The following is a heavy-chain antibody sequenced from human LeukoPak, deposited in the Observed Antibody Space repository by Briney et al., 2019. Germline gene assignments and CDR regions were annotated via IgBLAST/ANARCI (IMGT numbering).Heavy chain of an antibody. CDR3: AKGGFRREPTDY. J-gene: IGHJ4*02. CDR2: IAGSGSGTYHQDS. Sequence: GGSLRLSCAASGFTFNTYAMNWVRQAPGKGLEWVSAIAGSGSGTYHQDSYYADSVKGRFTISRDNSKNTLYLQMNSLRAEDTAVYYCAKGGFRREPTDYWGQGTLVTVSS. CDR1: GFTFNTYA. V-gene: IGHV3-23*01. D-gene: IGHD1-14*01.